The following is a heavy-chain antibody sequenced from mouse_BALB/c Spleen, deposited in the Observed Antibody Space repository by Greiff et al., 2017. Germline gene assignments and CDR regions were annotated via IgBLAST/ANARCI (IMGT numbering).Heavy chain of an antibody. CDR2: ISSGSSTI. D-gene: IGHD1-1*01. CDR1: GFTFSSFG. Sequence: EVKLVESGGGLVQPGGSRKLSCAASGFTFSSFGMHWVRQAPEKGLEWVAYISSGSSTIYYADTVKGRFTISRDNPKNTLFLQMTSLRSEDTAMYYCARSNYGSDYFDYWGQGTTLTVSS. J-gene: IGHJ2*01. CDR3: ARSNYGSDYFDY. V-gene: IGHV5-17*02.